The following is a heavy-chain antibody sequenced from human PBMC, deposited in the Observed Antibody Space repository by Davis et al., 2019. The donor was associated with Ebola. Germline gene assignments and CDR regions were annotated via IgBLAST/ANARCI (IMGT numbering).Heavy chain of an antibody. D-gene: IGHD6-6*01. V-gene: IGHV3-7*03. CDR3: ARDSGKQLVGWYFDL. CDR2: INQDGSEK. J-gene: IGHJ2*01. Sequence: GESLKISCAASGFTFSSYWMSWVRQAPGKGLEWVANINQDGSEKYYVDSVKGRFTISRDNAKNSLYLQMNSLRAEDTAVYYCARDSGKQLVGWYFDLWGRGTLVTVSS. CDR1: GFTFSSYW.